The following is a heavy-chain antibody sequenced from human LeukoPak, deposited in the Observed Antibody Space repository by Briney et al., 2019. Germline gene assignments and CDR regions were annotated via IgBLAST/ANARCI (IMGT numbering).Heavy chain of an antibody. Sequence: RESGPTLVNPTQTLTLTCTVSGFSLSTSGVGVGWIRQPPGKALEWLALIYWDDDKRYSPSLKSRLTITKDTSKNQVVLTMTNMDPVDTATYYCAHLYGGNLVDAFDIWGQGTMVTVSS. V-gene: IGHV2-5*02. CDR2: IYWDDDK. D-gene: IGHD4-23*01. J-gene: IGHJ3*02. CDR1: GFSLSTSGVG. CDR3: AHLYGGNLVDAFDI.